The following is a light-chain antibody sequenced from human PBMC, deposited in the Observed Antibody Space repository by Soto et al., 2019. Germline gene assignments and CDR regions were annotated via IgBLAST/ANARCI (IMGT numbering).Light chain of an antibody. CDR2: GAS. V-gene: IGKV3-20*01. CDR3: QQYSDLPYT. Sequence: EIVLTQSPGTLSLSPRERATLSCRASQSVSSTNLAWYQQKPGQAARLLIYGASSRATGIPDRFSGSGSVTDFTLTINRLEPEDFALYYCQQYSDLPYTFGQGTKLEVK. CDR1: QSVSSTN. J-gene: IGKJ2*01.